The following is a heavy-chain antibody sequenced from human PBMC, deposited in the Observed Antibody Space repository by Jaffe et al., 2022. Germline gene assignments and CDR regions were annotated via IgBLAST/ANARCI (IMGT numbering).Heavy chain of an antibody. D-gene: IGHD4-17*01. CDR2: IYYSGST. Sequence: QVQLQESGPGLVKPSETLSLTCTVSGGSISSYYWSWIRQPPGKGLEWIGYIYYSGSTNYNPSLKSRVTISVDTSKNQFSLKLSSVTAADTAVYYCARDYGDYEEVYFDYWGQGTLVTVSS. V-gene: IGHV4-59*01. CDR3: ARDYGDYEEVYFDY. CDR1: GGSISSYY. J-gene: IGHJ4*02.